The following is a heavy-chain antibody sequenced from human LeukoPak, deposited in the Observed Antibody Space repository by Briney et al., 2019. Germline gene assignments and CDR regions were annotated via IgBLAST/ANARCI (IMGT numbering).Heavy chain of an antibody. V-gene: IGHV1-2*02. CDR3: AQSPIVVAGTIDI. J-gene: IGHJ3*02. D-gene: IGHD6-19*01. Sequence: ASVTVSFKASGYTFTSYGISWVRQAPGQGLEWMGWINPNSGGTNYAQKFQGRVTMTRDTSISTAYMELSRLRSDDTAVYYCAQSPIVVAGTIDIWGQGTMVTVSS. CDR1: GYTFTSYG. CDR2: INPNSGGT.